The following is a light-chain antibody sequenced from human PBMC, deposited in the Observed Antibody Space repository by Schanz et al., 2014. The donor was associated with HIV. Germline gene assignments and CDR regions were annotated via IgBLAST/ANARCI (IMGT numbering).Light chain of an antibody. Sequence: QSALTQPASVSGSPGQSITISCTGTSSDVGGYNYVSWYQQHPGKAPKLIIYEVYNRPSGVPDRFSGSKSGNTASLTVSGLQAEDEADYYCSSYAGSTPVVFGGGTKLTVL. CDR2: EVY. CDR3: SSYAGSTPVV. V-gene: IGLV2-8*01. J-gene: IGLJ2*01. CDR1: SSDVGGYNY.